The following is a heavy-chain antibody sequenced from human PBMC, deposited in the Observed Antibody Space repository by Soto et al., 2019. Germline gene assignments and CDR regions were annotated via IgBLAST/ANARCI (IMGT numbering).Heavy chain of an antibody. J-gene: IGHJ4*02. D-gene: IGHD3-3*01. CDR2: MSHDENRK. CDR1: GFTFAHYA. Sequence: PGWSLRLSCAASGFTFAHYAMHWVRHSPGKGLEWVAFMSHDENRKLYSDSVKGRFTISRDNSKSTLYLQMSRLRAEDTAVYYCAKDYDCWSARVNPYFDSWGLGTLVTVSS. V-gene: IGHV3-30*18. CDR3: AKDYDCWSARVNPYFDS.